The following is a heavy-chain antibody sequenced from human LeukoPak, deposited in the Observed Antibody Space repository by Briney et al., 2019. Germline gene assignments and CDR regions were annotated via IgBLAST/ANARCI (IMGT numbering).Heavy chain of an antibody. D-gene: IGHD4-17*01. Sequence: GSLRLSCAASGFTFSSYSMMWVRQAPGKGLEWVSYISSSGSTIYYADSVKGRFTISRDNAKNSLYLQMNSLRAEDTAVYYCAREMTTVTPYAFDIWGQGTMVTVSS. CDR3: AREMTTVTPYAFDI. J-gene: IGHJ3*02. CDR2: ISSSGSTI. CDR1: GFTFSSYS. V-gene: IGHV3-48*04.